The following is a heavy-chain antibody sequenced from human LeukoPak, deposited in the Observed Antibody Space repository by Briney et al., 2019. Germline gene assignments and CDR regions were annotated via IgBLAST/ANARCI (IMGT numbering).Heavy chain of an antibody. Sequence: GGSLRLSCEASGFTFSNYTMNWVRQAPGKGLEWVSSISSSSNYIYYADSVKGRFTISRDNAKNSLYLQMNTLRAEDTAVYYCARGDYYGSGIYSYFDYWGQGALVTVSS. D-gene: IGHD3-10*01. V-gene: IGHV3-21*01. CDR3: ARGDYYGSGIYSYFDY. CDR1: GFTFSNYT. CDR2: ISSSSNYI. J-gene: IGHJ4*02.